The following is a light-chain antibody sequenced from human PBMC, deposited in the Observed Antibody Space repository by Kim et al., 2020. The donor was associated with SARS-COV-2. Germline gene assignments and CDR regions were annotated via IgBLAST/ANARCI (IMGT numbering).Light chain of an antibody. V-gene: IGLV2-14*03. CDR2: DVR. J-gene: IGLJ3*02. CDR3: SSYTSSSRV. CDR1: RRDVCGYNL. Sequence: PGTAVTLSCQGTRRDVCGYNLGSWYQQHPGKAPKLIIYDVRKRPSGVSNRFSGSKSGNTASLIISGLQAEDEADYYCSSYTSSSRVFGGGTQLTVL.